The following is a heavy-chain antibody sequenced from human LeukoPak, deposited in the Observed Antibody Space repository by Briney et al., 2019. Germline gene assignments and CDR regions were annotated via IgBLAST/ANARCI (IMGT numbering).Heavy chain of an antibody. CDR1: GYTFTGYY. V-gene: IGHV1-2*02. CDR3: ARGTFSNWFDP. Sequence: ASVKVSSKASGYTFTGYYMRCVRQAPGQGLEWMGWINPNSGGTNYAQKFQGRVTMTRDTSISTAYMELSRLRSDDTAVYYCARGTFSNWFDPWGQGTLVTVSS. CDR2: INPNSGGT. D-gene: IGHD1-1*01. J-gene: IGHJ5*02.